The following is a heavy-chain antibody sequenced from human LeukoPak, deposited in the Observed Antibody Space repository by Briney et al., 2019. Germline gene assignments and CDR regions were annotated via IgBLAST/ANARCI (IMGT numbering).Heavy chain of an antibody. D-gene: IGHD3-22*01. CDR2: INHSGST. CDR3: ARGPLLSSGYYYGYY. J-gene: IGHJ4*02. CDR1: GRSFSGYY. V-gene: IGHV4-34*01. Sequence: PSETLSPTCAVYGRSFSGYYWSWIRQPPGKGLEWIGEINHSGSTNYNPPLKSRVTISVDTSKNQFSLKLSSVTAADTAVYYCARGPLLSSGYYYGYYWGQGTLVTVSS.